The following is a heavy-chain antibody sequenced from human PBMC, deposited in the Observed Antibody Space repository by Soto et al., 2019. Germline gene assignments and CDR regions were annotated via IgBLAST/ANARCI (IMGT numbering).Heavy chain of an antibody. J-gene: IGHJ6*02. CDR1: GCSFTSYW. CDR2: IYPGDSDT. CDR3: ARHRPITGTTGYYYYGMDV. D-gene: IGHD1-20*01. Sequence: GESLKISCKGSGCSFTSYWIGWVRQMPGKGLEWMGIIYPGDSDTRYSPSFQGQVTISADKSISTAYLQWSSLKASDTAMYYCARHRPITGTTGYYYYGMDVWGQGTTVTVSS. V-gene: IGHV5-51*01.